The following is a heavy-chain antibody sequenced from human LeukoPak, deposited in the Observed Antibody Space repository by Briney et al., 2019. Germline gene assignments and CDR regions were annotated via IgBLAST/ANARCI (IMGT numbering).Heavy chain of an antibody. CDR1: GGSFSGYY. CDR3: ARRRYYDYVWGSYRPTPFDY. Sequence: SETLSLTCAVYGGSFSGYYWSWIRQPPGKGLEWIGEINHSGSTNYNPSLKSRVTISVDTSKNQFSLKLSSVTAADTAVYYCARRRYYDYVWGSYRPTPFDYWGQGTLVTVSS. CDR2: INHSGST. D-gene: IGHD3-16*02. V-gene: IGHV4-34*01. J-gene: IGHJ4*02.